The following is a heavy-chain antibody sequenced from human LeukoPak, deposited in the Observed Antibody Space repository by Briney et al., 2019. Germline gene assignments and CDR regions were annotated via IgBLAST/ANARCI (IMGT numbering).Heavy chain of an antibody. CDR2: IYPSGGT. D-gene: IGHD4/OR15-4a*01. CDR3: ARALNPLTGTYYFDY. CDR1: GGSISSYH. J-gene: IGHJ4*02. Sequence: SETLSLTCTVSGGSISSYHWSWIRQSAGKGLEWIGRIYPSGGTNYNPSLESRVTMSIDTSRNQFSLKLNSVTAADTAVYYCARALNPLTGTYYFDYWGQGILVTVSS. V-gene: IGHV4-4*07.